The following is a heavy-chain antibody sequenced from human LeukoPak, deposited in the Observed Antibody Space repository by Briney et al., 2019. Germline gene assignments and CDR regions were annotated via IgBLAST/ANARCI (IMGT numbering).Heavy chain of an antibody. CDR1: GGTFSSYA. D-gene: IGHD5-18*01. V-gene: IGHV1-69*04. Sequence: SVKVSCKASGGTFSSYAISWVRQAPGQGLEWMGRIIPILGIANYAQKFQGRVTITADKSTSTAYVELSSLRSEDTAVYYCARDSPGIQPGRGFDYWGQGTLVTVSS. CDR3: ARDSPGIQPGRGFDY. CDR2: IIPILGIA. J-gene: IGHJ4*02.